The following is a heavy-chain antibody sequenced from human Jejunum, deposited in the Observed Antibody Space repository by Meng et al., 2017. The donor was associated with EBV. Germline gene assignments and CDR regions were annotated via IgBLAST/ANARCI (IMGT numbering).Heavy chain of an antibody. J-gene: IGHJ4*02. CDR3: ARGDGLDY. D-gene: IGHD5-24*01. CDR1: GFTFSNYA. CDR2: ISAIDYST. Sequence: EVQLLESXXGLVQXGGSLRLSCAASGFTFSNYAMSWVRQPPGKGLEWVSAISAIDYSTYDADSVRGRFTISRDNSKNTLYLQMTNLKVDDTAIYYCARGDGLDYWGQGTLVTVSS. V-gene: IGHV3-23*01.